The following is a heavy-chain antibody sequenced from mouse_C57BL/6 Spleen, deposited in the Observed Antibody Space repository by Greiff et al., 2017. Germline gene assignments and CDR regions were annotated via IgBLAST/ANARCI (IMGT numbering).Heavy chain of an antibody. V-gene: IGHV1-19*01. J-gene: IGHJ4*01. Sequence: EVQLQQSGPVLVKPGASVKMSCKASGYTFTDYYMNWVKQSHGKSLEWIGVINPYNGGTSYNKKFKGKATLTVDQSSSTAYMELNSLTSEDSAVYYCARGEDYYYDQTSGYARDYWGQGTSVTVSS. CDR1: GYTFTDYY. D-gene: IGHD1-1*01. CDR3: ARGEDYYYDQTSGYARDY. CDR2: INPYNGGT.